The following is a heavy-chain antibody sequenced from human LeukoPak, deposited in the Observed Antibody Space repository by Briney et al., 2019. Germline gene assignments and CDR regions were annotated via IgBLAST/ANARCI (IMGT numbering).Heavy chain of an antibody. J-gene: IGHJ4*02. CDR2: INPNSGGT. V-gene: IGHV1-2*02. CDR1: GYTFTGYY. Sequence: GASVKVSCKASGYTFTGYYMHWVRQAPGQGLEWMGWINPNSGGTNYAQKFQGRVTMTRDTSISTAYMELSRLRSDDTAVYYCARAHPRYCSGGSCYSSPIDYWGQRTMVTVSS. CDR3: ARAHPRYCSGGSCYSSPIDY. D-gene: IGHD2-15*01.